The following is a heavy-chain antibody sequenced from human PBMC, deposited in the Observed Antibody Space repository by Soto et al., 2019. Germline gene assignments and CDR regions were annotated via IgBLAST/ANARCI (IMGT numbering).Heavy chain of an antibody. V-gene: IGHV3-13*01. CDR1: GFTFSSYD. CDR3: AMSYSNYAGNAFDN. D-gene: IGHD4-4*01. J-gene: IGHJ3*02. Sequence: GGSLRLSCAASGFTFSSYDMHWVRQATGKGLEWVSAIGTAGDTYYPGSVKGRFTISRENAKNSLYLQMNSLRAGDTAVYYCAMSYSNYAGNAFDNWGQGTMVTVSS. CDR2: IGTAGDT.